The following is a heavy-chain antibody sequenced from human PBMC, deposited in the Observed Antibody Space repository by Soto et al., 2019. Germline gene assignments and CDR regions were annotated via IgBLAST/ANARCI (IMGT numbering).Heavy chain of an antibody. J-gene: IGHJ6*02. Sequence: GGSLRLSCAASGFTVSSNYMSWVRQTPGKGLEWVSVIYSGGSTYYADSVKGRFTISRDNSKNTLYLQMNSSRAEDTAVYYCARGYCTNGVCYNWDYYSGMDVWGEGTTV. CDR2: IYSGGST. CDR1: GFTVSSNY. D-gene: IGHD2-8*01. V-gene: IGHV3-53*01. CDR3: ARGYCTNGVCYNWDYYSGMDV.